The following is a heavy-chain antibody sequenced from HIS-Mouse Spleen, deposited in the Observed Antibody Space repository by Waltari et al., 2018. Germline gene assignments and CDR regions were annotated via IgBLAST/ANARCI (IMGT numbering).Heavy chain of an antibody. CDR2: INHSGST. CDR3: ARGRSPATVTIGYYFDY. CDR1: GGSFSGSY. V-gene: IGHV4-34*01. D-gene: IGHD4-17*01. J-gene: IGHJ4*02. Sequence: QVQLQQWGAGLLKPSETLSLTCAVYGGSFSGSYWSWIRQPPGKGLEGIGEINHSGSTNKNPYLKSRVTITVDTSKNQFSLKMSSVTAADTAVYYCARGRSPATVTIGYYFDYWGQGTLVTVSS.